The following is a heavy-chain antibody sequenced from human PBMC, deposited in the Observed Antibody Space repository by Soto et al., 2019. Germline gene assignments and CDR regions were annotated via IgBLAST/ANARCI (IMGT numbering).Heavy chain of an antibody. CDR3: ARDRDSVAGTAFDI. Sequence: GGSLRLSCAASGFTFSRDSMNWVRQAPGKGPEWVSSISSSSSYIYYADSVKGRFTISRDNAKNSLYLQMNSLRAEDTAVYYCARDRDSVAGTAFDIWGQGTMVTVS. V-gene: IGHV3-21*01. CDR1: GFTFSRDS. D-gene: IGHD6-19*01. CDR2: ISSSSSYI. J-gene: IGHJ3*02.